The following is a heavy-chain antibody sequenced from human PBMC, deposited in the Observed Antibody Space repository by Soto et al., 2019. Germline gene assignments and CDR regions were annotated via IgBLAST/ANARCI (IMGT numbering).Heavy chain of an antibody. D-gene: IGHD3-22*01. CDR3: AKDRVPNDSSGYYSILTES. V-gene: IGHV1-18*01. Sequence: ASVKVSCKASGFTFTSYAITWVRQAPGQGLEWMGWISAYNGNTNYAQNLQGRVTMTTDTSTSTAYMELGSLTSDDTAVYYCAKDRVPNDSSGYYSILTESSGQGTVVTVSS. CDR1: GFTFTSYA. CDR2: ISAYNGNT. J-gene: IGHJ5*02.